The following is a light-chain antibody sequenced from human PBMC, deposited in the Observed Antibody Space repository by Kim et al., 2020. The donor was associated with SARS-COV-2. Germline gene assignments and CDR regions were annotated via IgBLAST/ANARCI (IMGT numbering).Light chain of an antibody. CDR2: DAS. J-gene: IGKJ2*01. CDR3: QQYKDWYT. V-gene: IGKV3-15*01. CDR1: QSVDRN. Sequence: LSLPLGESSTLSCRVSQSVDRNLAWYQQKPVQGPRVPIYDASTRVTGVPARFSGSGSGTEFTLTISSLQSEDFAIYFCQQYKDWYTFGQGTKLEI.